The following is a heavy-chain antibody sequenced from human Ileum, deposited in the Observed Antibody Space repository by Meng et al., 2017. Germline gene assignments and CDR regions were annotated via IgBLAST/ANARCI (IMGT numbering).Heavy chain of an antibody. D-gene: IGHD6-19*01. CDR3: ARSGGGGWLDF. J-gene: IGHJ4*02. Sequence: GGSLRLSCAASGFTFSSFEMNWVRQAPGKGLEWVAFIRRSGATAYYADSVRGRVTISRDNAKNSLFLQMNRLTGEDTAVYYCARSGGGGWLDFWGQGTLVTVSS. CDR2: IRRSGATA. CDR1: GFTFSSFE. V-gene: IGHV3-48*03.